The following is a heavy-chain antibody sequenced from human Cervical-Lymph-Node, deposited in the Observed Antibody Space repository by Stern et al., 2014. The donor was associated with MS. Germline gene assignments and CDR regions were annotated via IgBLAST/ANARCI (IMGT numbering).Heavy chain of an antibody. CDR3: GSVFEF. CDR1: GFIFSNYW. V-gene: IGHV3-74*02. J-gene: IGHJ4*02. Sequence: EVQLLESGGGLVQPGESLRLSCAASGFIFSNYWMHWVRQVPGKGLVWVSRIDSAGSGTSYADSAKGRFTISRDNAKNMVYLQMNSLRTEDTAVYYCGSVFEFWGQGTLVTVSS. D-gene: IGHD3-10*02. CDR2: IDSAGSGT.